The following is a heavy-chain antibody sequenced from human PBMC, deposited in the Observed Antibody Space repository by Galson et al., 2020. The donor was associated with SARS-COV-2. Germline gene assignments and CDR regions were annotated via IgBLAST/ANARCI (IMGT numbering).Heavy chain of an antibody. CDR2: IYYSGST. CDR1: GGSISSSSYY. CDR3: ARHGTDPMVRGVIITFVRRGWGDYYYMDV. D-gene: IGHD3-10*01. Sequence: SETLSLTCTVSGGSISSSSYYWGWIRQPPGKGLEWIGSIYYSGSTYYNPSLKSRVTISVDTSKNQFSLKLSSVTAADTAVYYCARHGTDPMVRGVIITFVRRGWGDYYYMDVWGKGTTVTVSS. J-gene: IGHJ6*03. V-gene: IGHV4-39*01.